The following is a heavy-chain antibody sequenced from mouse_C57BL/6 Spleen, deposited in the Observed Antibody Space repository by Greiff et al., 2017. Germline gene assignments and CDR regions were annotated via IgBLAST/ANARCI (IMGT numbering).Heavy chain of an antibody. CDR3: ARSVQSYAMDY. CDR1: GYTFTDYY. J-gene: IGHJ4*01. Sequence: VQLQQSGAELVKPGASVKISCKASGYTFTDYYINWVKQRPGQGLEWIGKIGPGSGSTYYNAKFKGKATLTADKASSTAYMQLSGLTSEDSAVYFCARSVQSYAMDYWGQGTSVTVSS. CDR2: IGPGSGST. V-gene: IGHV1-77*01.